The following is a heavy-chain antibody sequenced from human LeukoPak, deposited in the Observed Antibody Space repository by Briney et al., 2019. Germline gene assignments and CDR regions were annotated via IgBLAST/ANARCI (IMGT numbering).Heavy chain of an antibody. V-gene: IGHV1-8*01. CDR2: MNPNSGNT. J-gene: IGHJ5*02. D-gene: IGHD6-13*01. CDR1: GYTFTSYD. CDR3: ARVRTRRYSSSWYWFDP. Sequence: ASVKVSCKASGYTFTSYDINWVRQATGQGLEWMGWMNPNSGNTGYAQKFQGRVTMTRNTSISTAYMELSSLRSEDTAVYYCARVRTRRYSSSWYWFDPWGQGTPATVSS.